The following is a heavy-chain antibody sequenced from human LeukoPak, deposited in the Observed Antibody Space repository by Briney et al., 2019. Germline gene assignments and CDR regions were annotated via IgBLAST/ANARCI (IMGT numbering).Heavy chain of an antibody. V-gene: IGHV3-49*04. Sequence: GGSLRLSCTASGFTFGDYPMSWVRQAPGKGLEWVGFIRSKTYGGTTEYAASVKGRFTISRDDSKSIAYLHMDSLKTEDTAPYYCTRGGGWYYFDYWGQGTLVTVSS. CDR3: TRGGGWYYFDY. D-gene: IGHD6-19*01. CDR1: GFTFGDYP. J-gene: IGHJ4*02. CDR2: IRSKTYGGTT.